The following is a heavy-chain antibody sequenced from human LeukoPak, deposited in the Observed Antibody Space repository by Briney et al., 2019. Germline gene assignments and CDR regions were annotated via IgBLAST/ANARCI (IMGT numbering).Heavy chain of an antibody. CDR2: INWNGGST. Sequence: GGSLRLSCAASGFTFDDYGMSWVRQAPGKGLEWVSGINWNGGSTRYADSVKGRFTISRDNAKNSLYLQMNSLRAEDTALYYCARVSSDCSGGSCYSEKDYWGQGTLVTVSS. D-gene: IGHD2-15*01. CDR1: GFTFDDYG. CDR3: ARVSSDCSGGSCYSEKDY. J-gene: IGHJ4*02. V-gene: IGHV3-20*04.